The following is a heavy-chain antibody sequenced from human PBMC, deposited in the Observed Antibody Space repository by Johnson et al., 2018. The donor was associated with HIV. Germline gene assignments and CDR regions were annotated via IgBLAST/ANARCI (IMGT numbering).Heavy chain of an antibody. J-gene: IGHJ3*01. Sequence: QMQLVESGGGVVQPGRSLRLSCAASGFTFSSYAMHWVRQAPGKGLEWVAVISYDGSNTYYADSVKGRFTVSSDNSKNTLCLQMNSLRVEDTPVSSCASGGPLSGSDECCFDVWGQGTMVTVSS. CDR2: ISYDGSNT. CDR1: GFTFSSYA. V-gene: IGHV3-30*14. CDR3: ASGGPLSGSDECCFDV. D-gene: IGHD1-26*01.